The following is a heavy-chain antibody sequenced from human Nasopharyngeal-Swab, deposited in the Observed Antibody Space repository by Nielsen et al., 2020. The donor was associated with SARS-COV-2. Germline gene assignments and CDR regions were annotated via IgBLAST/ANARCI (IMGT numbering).Heavy chain of an antibody. V-gene: IGHV4-59*01. CDR3: ARAHIVVVPAHNWFDP. Sequence: WIRQPPGKGLEWIGYIYYSGSTNYNPSLKSRVTISVATSKNQFSLKLSSVTAADTAVYYCARAHIVVVPAHNWFDPWGQGTLVTVSS. J-gene: IGHJ5*02. D-gene: IGHD2-2*01. CDR2: IYYSGST.